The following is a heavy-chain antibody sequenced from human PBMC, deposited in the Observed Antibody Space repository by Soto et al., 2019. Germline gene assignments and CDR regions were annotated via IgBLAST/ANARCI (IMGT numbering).Heavy chain of an antibody. D-gene: IGHD2-21*02. Sequence: EVQLLESGGGLVQPGGSLRLSCAASGFTFSSYAMSWVRQAPGKGLEWVSAISGSGGSTYYADSVKGRFTISRDNSKNTMYLQMNSLRAEDTAVYYCAKDHYGGNSGDDYWGQGTLVTVSS. CDR1: GFTFSSYA. V-gene: IGHV3-23*01. J-gene: IGHJ4*02. CDR3: AKDHYGGNSGDDY. CDR2: ISGSGGST.